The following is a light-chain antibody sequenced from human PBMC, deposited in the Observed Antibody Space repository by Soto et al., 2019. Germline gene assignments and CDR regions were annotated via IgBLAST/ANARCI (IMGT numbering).Light chain of an antibody. CDR2: GAS. CDR3: QQYGGSPQT. CDR1: QSVSSN. V-gene: IGKV3-15*01. Sequence: EIAMTQSPATLSVSPGERATLSCRASQSVSSNLAWYQQKPGQAPRLLIYGASTRATGIPARFSGSGSGTEFTLTISRLEPEDFAVYYCQQYGGSPQTFGQGTKVDIK. J-gene: IGKJ1*01.